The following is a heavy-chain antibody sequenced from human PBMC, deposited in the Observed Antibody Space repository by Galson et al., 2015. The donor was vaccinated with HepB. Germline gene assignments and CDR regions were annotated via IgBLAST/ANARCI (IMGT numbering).Heavy chain of an antibody. Sequence: ETLSLTCTVSGGSVSSGSYYWSWIRQPPGKGLEWIGYIYYSGSTNYNPSLKSRVTISVDTSKNQFSLKLSSVTAADTAVYYCARGGATMIVVAEDAFDIWGQGTMVTVSS. V-gene: IGHV4-61*01. D-gene: IGHD3-22*01. CDR3: ARGGATMIVVAEDAFDI. J-gene: IGHJ3*02. CDR2: IYYSGST. CDR1: GGSVSSGSYY.